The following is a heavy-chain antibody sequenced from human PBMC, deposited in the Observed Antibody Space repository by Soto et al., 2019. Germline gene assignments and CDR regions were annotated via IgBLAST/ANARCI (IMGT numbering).Heavy chain of an antibody. CDR3: ARLTRVRGGTTRFDP. CDR2: IYYSGST. V-gene: IGHV4-61*01. CDR1: GGSVSSGSYY. J-gene: IGHJ5*02. Sequence: SETLSLTCTVSGGSVSSGSYYWSWIRQPPGKGLEWIGYIYYSGSTNYNPSLKSRVTISVDTSKNQFSLKLSSVTAADTAVYYCARLTRVRGGTTRFDPWGQGTLVTVSS. D-gene: IGHD1-7*01.